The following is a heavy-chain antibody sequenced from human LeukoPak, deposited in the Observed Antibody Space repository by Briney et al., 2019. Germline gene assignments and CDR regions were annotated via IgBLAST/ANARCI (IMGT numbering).Heavy chain of an antibody. CDR3: ARDPSFSRGFNFVLSS. D-gene: IGHD5-12*01. CDR1: GFTFDTYS. V-gene: IGHV3-30*04. J-gene: IGHJ5*02. CDR2: ISHDGRTK. Sequence: PGGSLRLSCAASGFTFDTYSFHWVRQAPGKELEWVALISHDGRTKVYADAVRGRFTISRDDSKNTLSLQMSSLRPEDTSTYYCARDPSFSRGFNFVLSSWGQGTLVSVSS.